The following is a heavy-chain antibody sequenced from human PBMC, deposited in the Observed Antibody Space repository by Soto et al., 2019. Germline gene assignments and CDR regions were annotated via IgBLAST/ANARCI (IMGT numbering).Heavy chain of an antibody. CDR1: GFTFSSYA. CDR2: ISGSGGST. CDR3: AGYCVGDCYPPDY. D-gene: IGHD2-21*02. V-gene: IGHV3-23*01. J-gene: IGHJ4*02. Sequence: EVQLLESGGGLVQPGGSLRLSCAASGFTFSSYAMSWVRQAPGKGLEWVSAISGSGGSTYYADSVKGRFTISRDNSKNTLYLQMNSLIAEDTAVYYCAGYCVGDCYPPDYWGQGTLVTVSS.